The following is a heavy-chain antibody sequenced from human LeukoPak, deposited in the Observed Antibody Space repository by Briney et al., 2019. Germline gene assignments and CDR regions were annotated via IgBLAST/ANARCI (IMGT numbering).Heavy chain of an antibody. CDR2: ISAYNGNT. Sequence: ASVKVSCKASGYTFTSYGISWVRQAPGQGLEWMGWISAYNGNTNYAQKLQGRVTMTTDTSTSTAYMELRSLRSDDTAVYYCASLNYYDTSGYFDCWGQGTLVTVSS. J-gene: IGHJ4*02. D-gene: IGHD3-22*01. CDR1: GYTFTSYG. CDR3: ASLNYYDTSGYFDC. V-gene: IGHV1-18*01.